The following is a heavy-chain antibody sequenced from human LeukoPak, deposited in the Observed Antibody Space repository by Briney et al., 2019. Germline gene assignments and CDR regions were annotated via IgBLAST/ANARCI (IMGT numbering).Heavy chain of an antibody. Sequence: SETLSLTCAVYGGTFSGYYWSWVRQPPGKGLEWIGEIIHSGSTNYNPSLKSRVTISVDTSKNQFSLRLSSVTAADTAVYYCARGRGYSSSWYLLAGNWFDPWGQGTLVTVSS. J-gene: IGHJ5*02. CDR2: IIHSGST. CDR3: ARGRGYSSSWYLLAGNWFDP. CDR1: GGTFSGYY. V-gene: IGHV4-34*01. D-gene: IGHD6-13*01.